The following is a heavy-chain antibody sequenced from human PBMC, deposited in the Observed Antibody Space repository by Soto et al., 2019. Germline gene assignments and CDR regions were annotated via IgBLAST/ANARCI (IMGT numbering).Heavy chain of an antibody. CDR3: ARNGAFGVVIQYYFDY. J-gene: IGHJ4*02. CDR1: GFNFNSYA. CDR2: ISDSSTYI. V-gene: IGHV3-21*01. Sequence: GGSLRVCCGASGFNFNSYAVNWVRQAPGKGLEWVSSISDSSTYIYHSDSVKGRFTISRDNSKNTLYLQMNSLRAEDTAVYYCARNGAFGVVIQYYFDYWGQGTLVTVSS. D-gene: IGHD3-3*01.